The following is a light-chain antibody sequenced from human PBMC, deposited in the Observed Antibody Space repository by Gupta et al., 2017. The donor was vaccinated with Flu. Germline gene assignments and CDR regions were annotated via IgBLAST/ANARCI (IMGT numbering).Light chain of an antibody. Sequence: GQTARITCSGDALPKQYAYWYQQKPGQAPVLVIYKDSERPSGIPERFAGSSSGTTVTLTISGVQAEDEADYYCQSADSSGTSWVFGGGTKLTVL. CDR2: KDS. V-gene: IGLV3-25*03. CDR1: ALPKQY. J-gene: IGLJ3*02. CDR3: QSADSSGTSWV.